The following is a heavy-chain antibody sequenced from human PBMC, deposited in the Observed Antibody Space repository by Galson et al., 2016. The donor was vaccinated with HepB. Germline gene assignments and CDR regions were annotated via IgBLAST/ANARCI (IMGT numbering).Heavy chain of an antibody. Sequence: SVKVSCKASGATFSTSAIHWVRQAPGQGLEWMGGIIPSFDTPSSAQKFQGRVTITADESTSAVFMELSSLRSEDTAMYYCAGDMSRYTSGHGYFDYWGQGTPVTVSS. J-gene: IGHJ4*02. D-gene: IGHD3-16*02. V-gene: IGHV1-69*13. CDR1: GATFSTSA. CDR3: AGDMSRYTSGHGYFDY. CDR2: IIPSFDTP.